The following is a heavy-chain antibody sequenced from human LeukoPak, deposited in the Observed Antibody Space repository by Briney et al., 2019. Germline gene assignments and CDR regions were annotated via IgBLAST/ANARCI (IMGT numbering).Heavy chain of an antibody. CDR1: GFTFSSSA. Sequence: QPGGSLRLSCAASGFTFSSSAMSWVRQAPGKGLEWVSAISNNGGYTYYADSVQGRFTISRDNSKSTLCLQMNSLRAEDTALYYCAXFFPYPVAGTQDFYYGMDVWGQGTTVTVSS. CDR3: AXFFPYPVAGTQDFYYGMDV. CDR2: ISNNGGYT. D-gene: IGHD6-19*01. J-gene: IGHJ6*02. V-gene: IGHV3-23*01.